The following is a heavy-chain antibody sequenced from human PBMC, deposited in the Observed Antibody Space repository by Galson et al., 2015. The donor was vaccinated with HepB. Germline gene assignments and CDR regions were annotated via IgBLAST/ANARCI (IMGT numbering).Heavy chain of an antibody. CDR2: IYPPDSDT. CDR3: ARRYLYWHFDV. Sequence: QSGAEVKKPGESLKISCKGSGYSFSTYWIGWVRQMPGKGLEWMGVIYPPDSDTRYSPSFQGQVTISVDKSISTAYLQWSSLKASDTAMYYCARRYLYWHFDVWGRGTLVTVSS. V-gene: IGHV5-51*01. J-gene: IGHJ2*01. D-gene: IGHD1-26*01. CDR1: GYSFSTYW.